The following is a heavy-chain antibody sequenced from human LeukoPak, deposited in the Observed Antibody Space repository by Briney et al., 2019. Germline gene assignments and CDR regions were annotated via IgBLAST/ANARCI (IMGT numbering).Heavy chain of an antibody. Sequence: PSETLSLTSAVPRGSIFSTYWSSGRQPPGKGLEWIGYIYYSGSTNYNPSLKSRVTISVDTSKNQFSLYLSSVTAADTAVYYCARAGIYCTNGVCYGWFDPWGQGTLVTVSS. V-gene: IGHV4-59*01. J-gene: IGHJ5*02. CDR3: ARAGIYCTNGVCYGWFDP. CDR2: IYYSGST. D-gene: IGHD2-8*01. CDR1: RGSIFSTY.